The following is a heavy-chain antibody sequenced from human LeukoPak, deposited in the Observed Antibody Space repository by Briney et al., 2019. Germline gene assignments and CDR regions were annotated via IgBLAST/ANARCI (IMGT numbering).Heavy chain of an antibody. CDR1: GYTFTSYG. CDR2: ISAYNGNT. Sequence: ASVKLSCTASGYTFTSYGISWVRQAPGQGLEWMGCISAYNGNTNYAQQLQGSVTLTTDTSTSTSYLELRSLRSDDTAVYYCARGGYYDSRAYPNQQWGQGTLVTVSS. J-gene: IGHJ1*01. D-gene: IGHD3-22*01. CDR3: ARGGYYDSRAYPNQQ. V-gene: IGHV1-18*01.